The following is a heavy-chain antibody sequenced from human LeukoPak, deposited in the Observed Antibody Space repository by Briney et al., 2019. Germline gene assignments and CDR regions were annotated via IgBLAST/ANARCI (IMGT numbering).Heavy chain of an antibody. CDR1: GFTFSSYW. J-gene: IGHJ4*02. CDR2: ISSSGSTI. Sequence: GGSLRLSCAASGFTFSSYWMSWVRQAPGKGLEWVSYISSSGSTIYYADSVKGRFTISRDNAKNSLYLQMNSLRAEDTAVYYCARARALCSGGSCYTYYFDYWGQGTLVTVSS. V-gene: IGHV3-48*04. CDR3: ARARALCSGGSCYTYYFDY. D-gene: IGHD2-15*01.